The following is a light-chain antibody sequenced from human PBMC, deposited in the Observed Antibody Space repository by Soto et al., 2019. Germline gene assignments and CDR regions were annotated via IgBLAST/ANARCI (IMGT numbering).Light chain of an antibody. V-gene: IGKV1-5*01. Sequence: DIQMTQSPSTLSASVGDRVTITCRASQSISSWLAWYKQKQGKAPKLLIYDASRLESGVPSRFSGSGSGTEFILTISSLQPDDFATYYCQQYNSKGTFGQGTKVDIK. CDR3: QQYNSKGT. J-gene: IGKJ1*01. CDR1: QSISSW. CDR2: DAS.